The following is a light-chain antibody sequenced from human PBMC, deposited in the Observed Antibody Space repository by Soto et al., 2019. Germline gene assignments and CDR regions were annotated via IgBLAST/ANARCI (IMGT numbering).Light chain of an antibody. Sequence: DIVLTQSPATLHLSPGERATLSCRARQSISSYLDWYQQKRGQAPRLLIYDASKLATGIPARFSSSGSGTDFTVTISSLEPEDFAVYSCQQRSNLPITFGQGKRLEIK. CDR2: DAS. J-gene: IGKJ5*01. V-gene: IGKV3-11*01. CDR1: QSISSY. CDR3: QQRSNLPIT.